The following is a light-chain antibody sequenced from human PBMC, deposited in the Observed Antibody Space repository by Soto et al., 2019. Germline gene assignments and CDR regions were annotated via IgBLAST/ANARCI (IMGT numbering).Light chain of an antibody. Sequence: QSALTQPASMSGSPGQSITISCTGISSGVGSYDLVSWYQQHPGQAPKLIIYEGDKRPPGVSNRFSGSKSGRTASLTISGLQAEDEAEYFCCSYETASPHFGTGTKVTVL. V-gene: IGLV2-23*01. J-gene: IGLJ1*01. CDR1: SSGVGSYDL. CDR2: EGD. CDR3: CSYETASPH.